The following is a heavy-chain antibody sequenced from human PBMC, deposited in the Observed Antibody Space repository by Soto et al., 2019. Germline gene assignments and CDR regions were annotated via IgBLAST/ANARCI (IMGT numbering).Heavy chain of an antibody. CDR1: GGTCISYA. D-gene: IGHD6-19*01. J-gene: IGHJ6*03. Sequence: PVGSLRLSCAASGGTCISYAMSWVRPATGKGLEWVSAISGSGGSTYYADSVKGRFTISRDNSKNTLYLQMNSLRAEDTAVYYCAKDFYSSGWTYYYYYYMDVWGKGTTVTVSS. CDR2: ISGSGGST. CDR3: AKDFYSSGWTYYYYYYMDV. V-gene: IGHV3-23*01.